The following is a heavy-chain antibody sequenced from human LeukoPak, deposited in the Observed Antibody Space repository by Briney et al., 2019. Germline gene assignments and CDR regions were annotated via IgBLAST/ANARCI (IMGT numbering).Heavy chain of an antibody. V-gene: IGHV4-59*01. Sequence: SETLSLTCTVSGGSISSYYWSWIRQPPGKGLEWIGYIYYSGSTNYNPSLKSRVTISVDTSKNQFPLKLSSVTAADTAVYYCARGVSSSWYYFDYWGQGTLVTVSS. CDR3: ARGVSSSWYYFDY. CDR2: IYYSGST. CDR1: GGSISSYY. D-gene: IGHD6-13*01. J-gene: IGHJ4*02.